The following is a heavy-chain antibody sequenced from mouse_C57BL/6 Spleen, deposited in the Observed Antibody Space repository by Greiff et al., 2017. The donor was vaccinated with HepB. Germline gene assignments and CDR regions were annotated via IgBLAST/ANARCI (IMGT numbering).Heavy chain of an antibody. J-gene: IGHJ4*01. Sequence: QVQLQQSGAELAKPGASVKLSCKASGYTFTSYWMHWVKQRPGQGLEWIGYINPSSGYTKYNQKFKDKATLTADKSSSTAYMQLSSRTYEDSAVYYCATEVANYAMGYWGQGTSVTVSS. D-gene: IGHD1-1*01. V-gene: IGHV1-7*01. CDR2: INPSSGYT. CDR3: ATEVANYAMGY. CDR1: GYTFTSYW.